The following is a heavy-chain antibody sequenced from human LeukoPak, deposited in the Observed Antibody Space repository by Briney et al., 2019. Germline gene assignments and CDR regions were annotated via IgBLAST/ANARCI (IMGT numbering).Heavy chain of an antibody. V-gene: IGHV1-18*01. D-gene: IGHD6-13*01. J-gene: IGHJ5*02. CDR3: AREGIARNWFDP. Sequence: ASVYVSCKASGYTFTSYGISWVGQAPGQGLEWMGWMSAYNGNTNYARKLQGRVTMTTDTSTSTAYMELRSLRSDDTAVYYGAREGIARNWFDPWGQGTLVTVSS. CDR2: MSAYNGNT. CDR1: GYTFTSYG.